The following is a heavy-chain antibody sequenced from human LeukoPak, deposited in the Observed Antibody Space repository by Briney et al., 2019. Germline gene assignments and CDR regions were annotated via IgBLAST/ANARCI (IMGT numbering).Heavy chain of an antibody. D-gene: IGHD6-13*01. V-gene: IGHV4-59*01. J-gene: IGHJ6*03. CDR3: ARTTEAHSWRTRYYDYYMDV. Sequence: SETLSLTCTVSGGSISSYYWSWIRQPPGKGLKWIGNIYYSGYTTYSPSLRSRVTISVDTSKNQFSLKLSSVTAADTAVYYCARTTEAHSWRTRYYDYYMDVWGKGTTVTVSS. CDR2: IYYSGYT. CDR1: GGSISSYY.